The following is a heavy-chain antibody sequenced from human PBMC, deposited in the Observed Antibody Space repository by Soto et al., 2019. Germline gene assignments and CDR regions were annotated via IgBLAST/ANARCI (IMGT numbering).Heavy chain of an antibody. Sequence: QVQLQESGPGLVEPSGTLSLTCDVSGASISTNNWWSWVRQSPGQGLEWIEEVYHSGTTNSNPSLNSRLTISVDSAKKQFSLMLASVTAADTAVYYCARAKLCNTISCPHSFDIWGQGTLVTVSS. D-gene: IGHD3-10*01. V-gene: IGHV4-4*02. J-gene: IGHJ4*02. CDR1: GASISTNNW. CDR3: ARAKLCNTISCPHSFDI. CDR2: VYHSGTT.